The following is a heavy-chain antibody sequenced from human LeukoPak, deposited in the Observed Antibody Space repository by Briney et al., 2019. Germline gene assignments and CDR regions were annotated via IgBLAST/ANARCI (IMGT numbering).Heavy chain of an antibody. CDR3: ARHGEYGSGSYFYYGMDV. CDR2: IYPGDCDT. CDR1: GYSFTNCW. Sequence: GAFLKICCKASGYSFTNCWIGYVRQMPGKGVEWMGIIYPGDCDTRYNPSFQGQVTISADKSISTAYLQWSSLKASDTAMYYCARHGEYGSGSYFYYGMDVWGKGTAITVSS. D-gene: IGHD3-10*01. V-gene: IGHV5-51*01. J-gene: IGHJ6*04.